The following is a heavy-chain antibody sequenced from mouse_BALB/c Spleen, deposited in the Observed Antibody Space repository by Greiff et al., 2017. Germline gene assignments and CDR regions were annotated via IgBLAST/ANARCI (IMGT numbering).Heavy chain of an antibody. D-gene: IGHD2-14*01. CDR1: GYAFTNYL. J-gene: IGHJ4*01. Sequence: QVQLKESGAELVRPGTSVKVSCKASGYAFTNYLIEWVKQRPGQGLEWIGVINPGSGGTNYNEKFKGKATLTADKSSSTAYMQLSSLTSDDSAVYFCAKNRYGGAMDYWGQGTSVTVSS. CDR2: INPGSGGT. V-gene: IGHV1-54*01. CDR3: AKNRYGGAMDY.